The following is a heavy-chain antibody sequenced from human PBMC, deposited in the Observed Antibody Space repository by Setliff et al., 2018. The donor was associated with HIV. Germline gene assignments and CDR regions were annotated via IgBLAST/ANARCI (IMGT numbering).Heavy chain of an antibody. CDR2: IIPIFGTA. D-gene: IGHD3-10*01. CDR3: ARSRTDDVSGRYYNNDCFDS. Sequence: SVKVSCKASGGTFSSYAISWVRQALGQGLEWMGRIIPIFGTANYAQKFQGRVTITADESTSTAYMELSSLGSEDTAVYYCARSRTDDVSGRYYNNDCFDSWGQGTLVTVS. V-gene: IGHV1-69*13. J-gene: IGHJ5*01. CDR1: GGTFSSYA.